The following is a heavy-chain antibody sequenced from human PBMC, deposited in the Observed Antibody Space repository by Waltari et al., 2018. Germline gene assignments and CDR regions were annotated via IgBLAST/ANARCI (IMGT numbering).Heavy chain of an antibody. Sequence: QVQLVQSGAEVKKPGASVKVSCKASGYTFTSYAMHWVRQAPGQRLEWMGWINAGNGNTKYSQKFQGRVTITRNTSISTAYMELSSLRSEDTAVYYCASRIAVAGYWYFDLWGRGTLVTVSS. V-gene: IGHV1-3*01. J-gene: IGHJ2*01. CDR2: INAGNGNT. D-gene: IGHD6-19*01. CDR3: ASRIAVAGYWYFDL. CDR1: GYTFTSYA.